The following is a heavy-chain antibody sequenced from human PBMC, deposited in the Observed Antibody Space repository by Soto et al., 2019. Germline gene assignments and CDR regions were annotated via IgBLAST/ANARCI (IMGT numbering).Heavy chain of an antibody. CDR1: GFTFSSYA. CDR2: ISGSGGST. CDR3: VKGSDHTDWLIVGATSGAY. V-gene: IGHV3-23*01. J-gene: IGHJ4*02. D-gene: IGHD1-26*01. Sequence: VGSLRLSCAASGFTFSSYAMSWVRQAPGKVLEWVSTISGSGGSTYYADSVKGRFTISRDISKNTLYLQMNSLRAEDTAVYYCVKGSDHTDWLIVGATSGAYWGQGTLVTSPQ.